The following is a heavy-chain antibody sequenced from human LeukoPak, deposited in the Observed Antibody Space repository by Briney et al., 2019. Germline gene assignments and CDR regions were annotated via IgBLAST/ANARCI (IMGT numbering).Heavy chain of an antibody. J-gene: IGHJ4*02. CDR1: GGTFSSYA. D-gene: IGHD5-24*01. V-gene: IGHV1-69*13. Sequence: SVNVSCKASGGTFSSYAISWVRQAPGQGLEWMGGIIPIFGTANYAQKFQGRVTITADESTSTAYMELSSLRSEDTAVYYCARSEVATIYYFDYWGQGTLVTVSS. CDR2: IIPIFGTA. CDR3: ARSEVATIYYFDY.